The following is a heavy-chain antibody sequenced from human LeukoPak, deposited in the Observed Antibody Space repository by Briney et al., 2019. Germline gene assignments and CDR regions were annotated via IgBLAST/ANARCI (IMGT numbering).Heavy chain of an antibody. V-gene: IGHV1-46*01. CDR3: ARDLGYYDSSGYDAFDI. J-gene: IGHJ3*02. Sequence: GASVKVSCKASGYTFTSYYMHWVRQAPGQGLEWMGIINPSGGSTNYAQKFQGRVTMTRDTSTSTVYMELSSLRSEDTAVYYCARDLGYYDSSGYDAFDIWGQGTMVTVSS. D-gene: IGHD3-22*01. CDR1: GYTFTSYY. CDR2: INPSGGST.